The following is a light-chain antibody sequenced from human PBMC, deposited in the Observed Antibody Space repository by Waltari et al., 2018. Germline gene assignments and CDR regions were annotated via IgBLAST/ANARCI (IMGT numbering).Light chain of an antibody. Sequence: QSALTQPASVSGSPGQSITISCPGTRRDVGAYAYVSWYHQHPGNVPKLMIYDVTYRPSGISNRFSGSKSGITAFLTISGLQAEDEADYYCSSHTSSRTRVFGGGTELTVL. J-gene: IGLJ3*02. CDR2: DVT. CDR3: SSHTSSRTRV. V-gene: IGLV2-14*03. CDR1: RRDVGAYAY.